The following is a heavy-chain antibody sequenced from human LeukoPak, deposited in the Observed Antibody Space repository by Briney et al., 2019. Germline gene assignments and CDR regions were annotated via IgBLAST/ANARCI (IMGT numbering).Heavy chain of an antibody. D-gene: IGHD6-13*01. CDR1: GFTVRSDD. CDR2: LNSDGSP. CDR3: ARAAAGRAYYHYGMDV. J-gene: IGHJ6*02. Sequence: GGSLRLSCAAFGFTVRSDDMNWVRQAPGKGLEWVSILNSDGSPSYADSVKGRFTISRDNSKNTLDLQMNSLRAEDTAVYYCARAAAGRAYYHYGMDVWGQGTTVTVSS. V-gene: IGHV3-53*01.